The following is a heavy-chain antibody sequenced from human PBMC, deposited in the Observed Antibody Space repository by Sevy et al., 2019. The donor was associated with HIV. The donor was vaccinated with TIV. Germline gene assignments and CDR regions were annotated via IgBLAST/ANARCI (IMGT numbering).Heavy chain of an antibody. V-gene: IGHV3-33*01. Sequence: GGSLRLSCVASGFTFGTYGMDWVRQAPGKGLEWVAVIWYDGSNKYYGDSVKGRFTISRDSSKNTLYLQMNSLRAEDTAVYYCARGSLYSSGWSESLDYWGQGTLVTVSS. CDR1: GFTFGTYG. CDR2: IWYDGSNK. CDR3: ARGSLYSSGWSESLDY. D-gene: IGHD6-19*01. J-gene: IGHJ4*02.